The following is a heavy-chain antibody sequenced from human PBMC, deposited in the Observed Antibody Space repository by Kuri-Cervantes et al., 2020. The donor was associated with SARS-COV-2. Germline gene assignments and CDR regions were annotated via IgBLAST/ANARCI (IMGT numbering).Heavy chain of an antibody. CDR3: ARVSCSSTSCYGRHDAFDI. Sequence: GESLKISCAASGFIFRDHYMSWIRQAPGKGLEWVSYISGTGSTISYADSVKGRFTISRDNAKNSLYLQMNSLRAEDTAVYYCARVSCSSTSCYGRHDAFDIWGQGTMVTVSS. CDR1: GFIFRDHY. D-gene: IGHD2-2*01. J-gene: IGHJ3*02. CDR2: ISGTGSTI. V-gene: IGHV3-11*04.